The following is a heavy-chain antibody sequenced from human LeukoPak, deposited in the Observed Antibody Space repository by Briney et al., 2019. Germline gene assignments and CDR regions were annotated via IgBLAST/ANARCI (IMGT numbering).Heavy chain of an antibody. D-gene: IGHD5-24*01. V-gene: IGHV3-23*01. CDR3: AKSRGRLQFDY. CDR1: GFTFTSYG. Sequence: GGSLRLSCAASGFTFTSYGMSWVRQAPGKGLEWVSAISNSGGSTYYADSVKGRFTISRDNSKNTLYLQMNSLRAEDTAVYYCAKSRGRLQFDYWGQGTLVTVSS. J-gene: IGHJ4*02. CDR2: ISNSGGST.